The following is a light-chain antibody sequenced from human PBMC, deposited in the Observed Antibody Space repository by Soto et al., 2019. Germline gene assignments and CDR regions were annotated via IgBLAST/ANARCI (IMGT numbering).Light chain of an antibody. CDR3: QQYYSTPLT. V-gene: IGKV4-1*01. J-gene: IGKJ4*01. CDR2: WAS. Sequence: DIVMTQSPDSLAVSLGERATINCKSSQSVLYSSNNKNYIAWYQQKQGQPPKLLIYWASTRESGVPDRFSVSGSGTDFTLTISSLQAEDVAIFYCQQYYSTPLTFGGGTKVEIK. CDR1: QSVLYSSNNKNY.